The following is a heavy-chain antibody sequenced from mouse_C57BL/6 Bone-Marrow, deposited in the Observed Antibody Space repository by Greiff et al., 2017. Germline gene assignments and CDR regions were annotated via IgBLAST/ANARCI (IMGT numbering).Heavy chain of an antibody. CDR3: ARSRLKGLGYAMDY. Sequence: QVQLKQPGAELVKPGASVKLSCKASGYTFTSYWMQWVKQRPGQGLEWIGEIDPSDSYTNYNQKFKGKATLTVDTSSSTAYMQLSSLTSEDSAVYYCARSRLKGLGYAMDYWGQGTSVTVSS. V-gene: IGHV1-50*01. CDR2: IDPSDSYT. CDR1: GYTFTSYW. D-gene: IGHD1-2*01. J-gene: IGHJ4*01.